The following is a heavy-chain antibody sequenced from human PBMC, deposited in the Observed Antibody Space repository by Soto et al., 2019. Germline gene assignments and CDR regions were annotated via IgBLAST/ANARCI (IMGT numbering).Heavy chain of an antibody. D-gene: IGHD3-10*01. Sequence: GGSLRLSCTASGFIFDSYAMSWVRQAPGKGLECISTISGSGHNTYYADSVKGRFTISRDSSKDTVYLQMNNLRADDTAVYFCGGGPDYRNNYYYGMDVWGQGTTVTVSS. J-gene: IGHJ6*02. V-gene: IGHV3-23*01. CDR3: GGGPDYRNNYYYGMDV. CDR1: GFIFDSYA. CDR2: ISGSGHNT.